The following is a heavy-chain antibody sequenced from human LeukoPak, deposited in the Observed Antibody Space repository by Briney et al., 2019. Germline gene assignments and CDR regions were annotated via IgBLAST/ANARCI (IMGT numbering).Heavy chain of an antibody. CDR1: GGSISSSNW. CDR2: IYHSGST. Sequence: SGTLSLTCAVAGGSISSSNWWRWVSQPPGNGPAWIGEIYHSGSTNYNPSPKSRVTISADKSKNQFSLKLSSVTAADTAVYYCARDLYYDILTGYGDWFDPWGQGTLVTVSS. V-gene: IGHV4-4*02. J-gene: IGHJ5*02. D-gene: IGHD3-9*01. CDR3: ARDLYYDILTGYGDWFDP.